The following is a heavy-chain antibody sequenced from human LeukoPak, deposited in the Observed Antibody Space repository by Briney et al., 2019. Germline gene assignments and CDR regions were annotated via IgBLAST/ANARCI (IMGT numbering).Heavy chain of an antibody. CDR1: GFTFDDYG. CDR3: ARDNQHYSTSWDDAFDI. D-gene: IGHD6-13*01. V-gene: IGHV3-20*04. J-gene: IGHJ3*02. Sequence: GGSLRLSCAASGFTFDDYGMSWVRQAPGKGLEWVSRINWNGGRTGYADTVKGRFTISRDNAKNSLYLQMNSLRAEDTAFYYCARDNQHYSTSWDDAFDIWGQGTMVTVSS. CDR2: INWNGGRT.